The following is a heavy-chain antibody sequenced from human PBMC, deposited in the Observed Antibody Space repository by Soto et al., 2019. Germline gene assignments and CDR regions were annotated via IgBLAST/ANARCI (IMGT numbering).Heavy chain of an antibody. D-gene: IGHD1-1*01. V-gene: IGHV1-18*01. CDR2: ISAYNGNT. CDR3: ARARGSPGYVAS. Sequence: QVQLVQSGAEVKKPGASVKVSCKASGYTFTSYGISWVRQAPGQGLEWMGWISAYNGNTNYAQKLQGRVTMTTDTYTSTTYKELRSLISDDTAEYYCARARGSPGYVASWGQGTLVTVSS. CDR1: GYTFTSYG. J-gene: IGHJ4*02.